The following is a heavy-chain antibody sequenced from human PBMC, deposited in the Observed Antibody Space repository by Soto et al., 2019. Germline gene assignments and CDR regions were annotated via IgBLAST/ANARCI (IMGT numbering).Heavy chain of an antibody. CDR1: GGSFSGYY. V-gene: IGHV4-34*01. D-gene: IGHD3-10*01. CDR3: ERFRYYGSGSYRPRPKLGVVS. CDR2: INHSGST. Sequence: SETLSLTCAVYGGSFSGYYWSWIRQPPGKGLEWIGEINHSGSTNYNPSLKSRVTISVDTSKNQFSLKLSSVTAADTAVYYCERFRYYGSGSYRPRPKLGVVSWGQGTLVTVSS. J-gene: IGHJ4*02.